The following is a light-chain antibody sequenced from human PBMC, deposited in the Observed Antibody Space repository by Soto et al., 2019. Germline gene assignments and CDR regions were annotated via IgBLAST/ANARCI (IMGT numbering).Light chain of an antibody. CDR1: QSVSSGY. CDR2: GAS. V-gene: IGKV3-20*01. Sequence: EIELTQSPSSLYLSPGERATITCRASQSVSSGYLGWYQQKPGQAPRLLLFGASNRNTGIPDRFSGSGSGTDFTLTISSLQPEDFAAYYCQQCGSTPYTFGQGTKLEI. CDR3: QQCGSTPYT. J-gene: IGKJ2*01.